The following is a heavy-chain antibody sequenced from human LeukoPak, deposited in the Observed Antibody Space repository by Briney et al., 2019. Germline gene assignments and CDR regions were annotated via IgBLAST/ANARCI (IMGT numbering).Heavy chain of an antibody. CDR3: ARLYSNYPYYFDN. J-gene: IGHJ4*02. CDR2: IHSSGTT. CDR1: GGSISSFY. Sequence: SETLSLTCTVSGGSISSFYWTWVRQPPGKGLEWFGYIHSSGTTNYNPSLKSRVTISVDTSKNQFSLQLRSVTAADTAVYYCARLYSNYPYYFDNWGQGTLVTVSS. D-gene: IGHD4-11*01. V-gene: IGHV4-4*09.